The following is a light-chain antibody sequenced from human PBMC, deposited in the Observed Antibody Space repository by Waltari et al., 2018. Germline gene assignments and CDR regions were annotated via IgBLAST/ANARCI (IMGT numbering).Light chain of an antibody. CDR1: SSDVGGYNY. Sequence: HSALAQPASVSGSPGQSITISCTGTSSDVGGYNYVSWYQQHPGKAPRLMIYDVNNRPSGVSNRCSGSKSGNTASLTISGLQAEDEADYYCSSFTRTNSWVFGGGTKLTVL. CDR3: SSFTRTNSWV. J-gene: IGLJ3*02. V-gene: IGLV2-14*03. CDR2: DVN.